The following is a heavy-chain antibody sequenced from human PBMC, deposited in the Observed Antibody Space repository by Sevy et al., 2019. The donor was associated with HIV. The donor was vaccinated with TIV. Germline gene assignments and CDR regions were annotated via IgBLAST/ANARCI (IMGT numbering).Heavy chain of an antibody. V-gene: IGHV4-30-2*01. CDR2: IYHSGST. Sequence: SETLSLTCAVSGGSISSGGYSWSWIRQPPGKGLEWIGYIYHSGSTYYNPSLKSRVTISVDRSKNQFSLKLSSVTAADTAVYYCARTIAKPPLRGSSGYYYFDYWGQGTLVTVSS. D-gene: IGHD3-22*01. CDR1: GGSISSGGYS. CDR3: ARTIAKPPLRGSSGYYYFDY. J-gene: IGHJ4*02.